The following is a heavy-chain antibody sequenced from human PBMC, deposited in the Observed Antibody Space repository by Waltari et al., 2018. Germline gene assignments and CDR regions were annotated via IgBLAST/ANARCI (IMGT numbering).Heavy chain of an antibody. V-gene: IGHV4-34*01. CDR3: ARGELLWFGEFYDY. Sequence: QVQLQQWGAGLLKPSETLSLTCAVYGGSFSCYYWSWIRQPPGKGLEWIGEINHSGSTNYNPSLKSRVTISVDTSKNQFSLKLSSVTAADTAVYYCARGELLWFGEFYDYWGQGTLVTVSS. CDR1: GGSFSCYY. J-gene: IGHJ4*02. D-gene: IGHD3-10*01. CDR2: INHSGST.